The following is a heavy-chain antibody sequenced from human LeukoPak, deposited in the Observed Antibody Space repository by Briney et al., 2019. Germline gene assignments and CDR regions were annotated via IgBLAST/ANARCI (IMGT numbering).Heavy chain of an antibody. D-gene: IGHD3-22*01. J-gene: IGHJ6*02. CDR2: INHSGST. V-gene: IGHV4-34*01. Sequence: PSETLSLTCAVYGGSFSGYYWSWIRQPPGKGLEWIGEINHSGSTNYNPPLKSRVTISVDTSKNQFSLKLSSVTAADTAVYYCARAPYYYDSSGYYFGRYYYYGMDVWGQGTTVTVSS. CDR1: GGSFSGYY. CDR3: ARAPYYYDSSGYYFGRYYYYGMDV.